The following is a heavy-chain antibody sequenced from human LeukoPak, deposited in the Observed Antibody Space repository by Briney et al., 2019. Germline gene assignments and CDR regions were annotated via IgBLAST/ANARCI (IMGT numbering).Heavy chain of an antibody. J-gene: IGHJ5*02. CDR1: GGSFSGYY. CDR3: ARLGFDP. CDR2: IWYDGSNK. V-gene: IGHV3-33*08. Sequence: LSLTCAVYGGSFSGYYWSWIRQPPGKGLEWVAVIWYDGSNKYYADSVKGRFTISRDNSKNTLYLQMNSLRAEDTAVYYCARLGFDPWGQGTLVTVSS.